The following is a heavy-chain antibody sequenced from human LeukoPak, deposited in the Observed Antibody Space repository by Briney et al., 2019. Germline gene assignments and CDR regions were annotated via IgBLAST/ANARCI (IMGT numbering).Heavy chain of an antibody. V-gene: IGHV3-30-3*01. D-gene: IGHD4-4*01. CDR2: ISYDGSNK. CDR1: GFTFSSYA. CDR3: ARDRIMTTVTFDY. Sequence: PGGSLRLSCAAFGFTFSSYAMHWVRQAPGKGLEWVAVISYDGSNKYYADSVKGRFTISRDNSKNTLYLQMNSLRAEDTAVYYCARDRIMTTVTFDYWGQGTLVTVSS. J-gene: IGHJ4*02.